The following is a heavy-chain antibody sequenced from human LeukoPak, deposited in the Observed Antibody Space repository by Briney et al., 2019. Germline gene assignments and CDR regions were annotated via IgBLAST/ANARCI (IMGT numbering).Heavy chain of an antibody. CDR3: TSAAGSEGDY. J-gene: IGHJ4*02. D-gene: IGHD6-13*01. Sequence: GRSLRLSCAASGFTFSGSAMHWVRQASGKGLEWVGRIRSKANSYATAYAASVKGRFTISRDDSKNTAYLQMNSLKTEDTAVYYCTSAAGSEGDYWGQGTLVTVSS. CDR1: GFTFSGSA. V-gene: IGHV3-73*01. CDR2: IRSKANSYAT.